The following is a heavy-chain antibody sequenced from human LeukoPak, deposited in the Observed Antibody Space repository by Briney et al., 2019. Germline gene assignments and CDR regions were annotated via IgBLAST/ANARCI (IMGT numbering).Heavy chain of an antibody. Sequence: TPSETLSLTCAVYGGSFSGYHWSWIRQPPGKGLEWIGEINHSGSTNYNPSLKSRVTISVDTSKNQFSLKLTSVTAADTAVYYCARGVCSGGSCYSEWNYWGQGTLVTVSS. CDR1: GGSFSGYH. CDR3: ARGVCSGGSCYSEWNY. D-gene: IGHD2-15*01. J-gene: IGHJ4*02. V-gene: IGHV4-34*01. CDR2: INHSGST.